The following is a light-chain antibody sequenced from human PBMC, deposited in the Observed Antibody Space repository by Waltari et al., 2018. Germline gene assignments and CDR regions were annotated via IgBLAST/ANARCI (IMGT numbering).Light chain of an antibody. V-gene: IGKV1-17*01. CDR3: LQVNSYPRT. CDR2: AAS. CDR1: QGIRND. Sequence: DIQMTQSPSSLSASVGDRVTITCRASQGIRNDLAWYQQKPGKAPKRLIYAASSLQSGVPSRFSDSGSGTEFTLTISSLQPEYFATSYCLQVNSYPRTFGQGTKLDIK. J-gene: IGKJ2*01.